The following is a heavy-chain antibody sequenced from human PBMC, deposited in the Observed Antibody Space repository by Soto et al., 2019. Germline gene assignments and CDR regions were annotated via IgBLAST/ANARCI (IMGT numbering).Heavy chain of an antibody. J-gene: IGHJ4*02. D-gene: IGHD3-10*01. CDR1: GFTFNNYG. CDR3: AGSWSYRWFDY. V-gene: IGHV3-33*01. Sequence: QVQLVESGGGVVQPGRSPRLSCAASGFTFNNYGMHWVRQAPGKGLEWVAIIWYDGSNKYYADSVKGRFTISRDNSKNTLYLQMNSLRAEDTAVYYCAGSWSYRWFDYWGQGTLVTVSS. CDR2: IWYDGSNK.